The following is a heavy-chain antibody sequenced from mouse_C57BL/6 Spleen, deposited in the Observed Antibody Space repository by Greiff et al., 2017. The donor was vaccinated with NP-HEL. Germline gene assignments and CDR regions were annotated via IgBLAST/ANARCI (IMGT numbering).Heavy chain of an antibody. Sequence: QVTLKESGPGILQSSQTLRLTCSFSGFSLSTSGMGVSWIRQPSGKGLEWLAHIYWDDDKRYNPSLKSRLTISKDTSRNQVFLKITSVDTADTATYYCARGDYYGSSPWFAYWGQGTLVTVSA. CDR2: IYWDDDK. J-gene: IGHJ3*01. CDR1: GFSLSTSGMG. V-gene: IGHV8-12*01. CDR3: ARGDYYGSSPWFAY. D-gene: IGHD1-1*01.